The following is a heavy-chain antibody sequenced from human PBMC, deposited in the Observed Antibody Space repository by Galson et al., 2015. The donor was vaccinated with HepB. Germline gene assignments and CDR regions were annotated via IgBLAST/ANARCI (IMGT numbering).Heavy chain of an antibody. CDR3: ARRGDYYDSSGYYSPYWYFDL. V-gene: IGHV3-53*01. D-gene: IGHD3-22*01. CDR1: GCTVSSNY. CDR2: IYSGGST. J-gene: IGHJ2*01. Sequence: SLRLSCAASGCTVSSNYMSWVRQAPRKGLEWVSVIYSGGSTYYADSVKGRFTISRDNSKNTLYLQMNSLRAEDTAVYYCARRGDYYDSSGYYSPYWYFDLWGRGTLVTVSS.